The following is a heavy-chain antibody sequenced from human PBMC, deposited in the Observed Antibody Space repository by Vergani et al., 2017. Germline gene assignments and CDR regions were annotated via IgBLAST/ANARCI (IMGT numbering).Heavy chain of an antibody. CDR3: ASENDSSGYYY. D-gene: IGHD3-22*01. Sequence: QVQLVQSGAEVKKPGASVKVSCKASGYTFTSYYMHWVRQAPGQGLEWMGIINPSGCSTSYGQKFQGRVTLTRETHTSTVYMELSSLRSEDTAVYYCASENDSSGYYYWGQGTLVTVSS. V-gene: IGHV1-46*01. J-gene: IGHJ4*02. CDR2: INPSGCST. CDR1: GYTFTSYY.